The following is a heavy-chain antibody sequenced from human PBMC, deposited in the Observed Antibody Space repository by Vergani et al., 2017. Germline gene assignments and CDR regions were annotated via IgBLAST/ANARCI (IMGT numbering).Heavy chain of an antibody. CDR1: GFTFSSYS. CDR3: TAEKXVAFYYSYYHMDV. D-gene: IGHD2-21*01. CDR2: IKSNADGGSA. Sequence: EVQLVESGGGLVKPGGSLRLSCAASGFTFSSYSMNWVRQAPGKGLEWVARIKSNADGGSADYAASVKGRFIISRDDSKNFLYLQMNSLKIEDTALYFCTAEKXVAFYYSYYHMDVWGKGTTVTVSS. V-gene: IGHV3-15*01. J-gene: IGHJ6*03.